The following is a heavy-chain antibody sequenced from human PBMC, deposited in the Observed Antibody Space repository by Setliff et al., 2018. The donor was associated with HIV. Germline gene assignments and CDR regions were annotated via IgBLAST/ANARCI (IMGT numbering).Heavy chain of an antibody. CDR2: INPSGGST. Sequence: GASVKVSCKASGYTFTSYYMHCVRQAPGQGLEWMGIINPSGGSTSYAQKFQGRVTMTRDTSTSTVYMEPSSLRSEDTAVYYCAGTAGWELPPILYYYYYYMDVWGKGTTVTVSS. CDR1: GYTFTSYY. J-gene: IGHJ6*03. CDR3: AGTAGWELPPILYYYYYYMDV. V-gene: IGHV1-46*01. D-gene: IGHD1-26*01.